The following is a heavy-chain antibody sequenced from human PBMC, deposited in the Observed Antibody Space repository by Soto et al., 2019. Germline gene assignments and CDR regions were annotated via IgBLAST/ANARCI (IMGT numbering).Heavy chain of an antibody. CDR1: GGSISDYY. CDR2: IYYSGST. CDR3: ARLKEDYYDYYGMDV. V-gene: IGHV4-59*01. J-gene: IGHJ6*02. Sequence: SETLSLTCTVSGGSISDYYWSWIRQPPGKGLEWIGYIYYSGSTNYNPSLKSRVTISVDTSKNQFSLKLSSATAADTAVYYCARLKEDYYDYYGMDVWGQGTTVTVSS.